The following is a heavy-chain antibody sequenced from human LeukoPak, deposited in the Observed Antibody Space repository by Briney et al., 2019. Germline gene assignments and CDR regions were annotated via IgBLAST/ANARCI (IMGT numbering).Heavy chain of an antibody. CDR3: ARGGDCGSFSWWFYP. Sequence: GGSLRLSCAASGFTSRVYYTSRVRQAPGKGLEWVSYISSSSSYTEYADSVKGRFTISRDNAKNSVYLQMNSLRADDTAVYYCARGGDCGSFSWWFYPWGQGTLVTVSS. D-gene: IGHD2-21*01. CDR1: GFTSRVYY. J-gene: IGHJ5*02. V-gene: IGHV3-11*05. CDR2: ISSSSSYT.